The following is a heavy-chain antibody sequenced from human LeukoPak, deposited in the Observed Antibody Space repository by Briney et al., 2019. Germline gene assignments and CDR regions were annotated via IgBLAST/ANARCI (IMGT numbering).Heavy chain of an antibody. CDR2: IGASGGST. D-gene: IGHD2-2*01. CDR3: AKTSRPAAMFIDFDY. V-gene: IGHV3-23*01. Sequence: PGGSLRLSCATSGFTFSSYAMSWVRQAPGKGLEWVSGIGASGGSTYYADSVKGRFTISRDNSKNTLYLQMNSLRTEDTAVYYCAKTSRPAAMFIDFDYWGQGTLVTVSS. CDR1: GFTFSSYA. J-gene: IGHJ4*02.